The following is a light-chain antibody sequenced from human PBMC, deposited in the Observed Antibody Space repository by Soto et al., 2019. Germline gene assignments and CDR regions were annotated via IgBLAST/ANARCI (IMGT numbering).Light chain of an antibody. Sequence: QSVLTQPASVSGSPGQSITISCTGTSSDVGGYNFVSWYQQHPGKAPKLMIYDVRNRPSGVSNRFSGSKSVNTASLTISGLQAEDEADYYCRSYTSIITYLLGTGTKFTVL. J-gene: IGLJ1*01. V-gene: IGLV2-14*01. CDR3: RSYTSIITYL. CDR1: SSDVGGYNF. CDR2: DVR.